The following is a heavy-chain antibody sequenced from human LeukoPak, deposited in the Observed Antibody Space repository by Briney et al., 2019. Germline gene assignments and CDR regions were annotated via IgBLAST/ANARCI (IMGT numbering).Heavy chain of an antibody. CDR3: AKDLRGYDSSGLDY. J-gene: IGHJ4*02. Sequence: GGSLRLSCAASGFTFSRFSMSWVRQAPGKGLEWVSGISWNSGSIGYADSVKGRFTISRDNAKNSLYLQMNSLRAEDTALYYCAKDLRGYDSSGLDYWGQGTLVTVSS. CDR1: GFTFSRFS. CDR2: ISWNSGSI. D-gene: IGHD3-22*01. V-gene: IGHV3-9*01.